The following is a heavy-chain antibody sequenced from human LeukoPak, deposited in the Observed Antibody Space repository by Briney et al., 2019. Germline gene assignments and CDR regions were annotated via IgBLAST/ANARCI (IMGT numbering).Heavy chain of an antibody. J-gene: IGHJ6*03. CDR1: GFTVSSNY. Sequence: GGSLRLSCAASGFTVSSNYMSWVRRGTGKGLGWVSVIYSGGSTYYADSVKGRFTISRDNSKNTLFLQMNSLRAEDTAVYYCARGDYGSGSPYYYYYMDVWGKGTTVTISS. CDR2: IYSGGST. CDR3: ARGDYGSGSPYYYYYMDV. V-gene: IGHV3-53*01. D-gene: IGHD3-10*01.